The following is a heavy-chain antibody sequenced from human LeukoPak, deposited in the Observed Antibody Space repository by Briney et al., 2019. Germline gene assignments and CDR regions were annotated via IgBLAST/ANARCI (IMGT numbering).Heavy chain of an antibody. CDR2: IYPGDSDT. CDR3: ARQNDFRLDY. V-gene: IGHV5-51*01. CDR1: GYTFSSYW. D-gene: IGHD3-3*01. Sequence: PGESLKTSCKGSGYTFSSYWTGWVRQMPGKGLEWMGIIYPGDSDTRYSPSLQGQVTISVDTSIGTAYLQWSSLKASDTAIYYCARQNDFRLDYWGQGTLVTVSS. J-gene: IGHJ4*02.